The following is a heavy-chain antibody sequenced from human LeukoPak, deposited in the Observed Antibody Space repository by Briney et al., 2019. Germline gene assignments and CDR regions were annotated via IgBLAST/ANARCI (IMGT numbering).Heavy chain of an antibody. Sequence: GRSLRLSCAASGFTFNDYAMHWVRQAPGKGLEWVAGISWNSGTVGYADSVKGRFTISRDNAKNSLFLQMSSLRVEDTALYYCAKDRQDTSYGMDVWGQGTTVTVSS. V-gene: IGHV3-9*01. CDR3: AKDRQDTSYGMDV. J-gene: IGHJ6*02. CDR2: ISWNSGTV. CDR1: GFTFNDYA.